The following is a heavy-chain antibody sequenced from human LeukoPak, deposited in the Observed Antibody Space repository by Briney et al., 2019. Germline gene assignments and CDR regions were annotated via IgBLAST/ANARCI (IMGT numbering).Heavy chain of an antibody. CDR3: AGRPSIAVAGTSRDFDY. CDR2: ISGSGGST. D-gene: IGHD6-19*01. CDR1: GFTFSSYA. Sequence: PGGSLRLSCAASGFTFSSYAMSWVRQAPGKGLEWVSAISGSGGSTYYADSVKGRFTISRDNSKNTLYLQMNSLRAEDTAVYYCAGRPSIAVAGTSRDFDYWGQGTLVTVSS. J-gene: IGHJ4*02. V-gene: IGHV3-23*01.